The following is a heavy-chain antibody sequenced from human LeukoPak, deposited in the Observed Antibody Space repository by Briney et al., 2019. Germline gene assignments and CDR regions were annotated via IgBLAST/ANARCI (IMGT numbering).Heavy chain of an antibody. J-gene: IGHJ6*02. V-gene: IGHV6-1*01. D-gene: IGHD3-22*01. CDR2: AYYTSKWIT. Sequence: SQTLSLTCAISGDSVSSDTTAWNWIRQSPSRGLEWLGRAYYTSKWITNYAVSVRSRITVNPNTSNNQFSLKLSSVTAADTAVYYCARGKGGYYYKYYYGMDVWGQGTTVTVSS. CDR3: ARGKGGYYYKYYYGMDV. CDR1: GDSVSSDTTA.